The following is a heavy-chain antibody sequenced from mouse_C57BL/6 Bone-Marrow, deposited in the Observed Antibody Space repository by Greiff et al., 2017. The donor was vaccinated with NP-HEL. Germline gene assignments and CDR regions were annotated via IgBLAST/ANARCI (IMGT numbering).Heavy chain of an antibody. CDR1: GYAFTNYL. V-gene: IGHV1-54*01. Sequence: QVQLQQSGAELVRPGTSVKVSCKASGYAFTNYLIEWVKQRPGQGLEWIGVINPGSGGTNYNEKFKGKATLTADKSSSTAYMQLSSLTSEDSAVYFCAREYYVNFYAMDYWGQGTSVTVSS. J-gene: IGHJ4*01. D-gene: IGHD2-1*01. CDR3: AREYYVNFYAMDY. CDR2: INPGSGGT.